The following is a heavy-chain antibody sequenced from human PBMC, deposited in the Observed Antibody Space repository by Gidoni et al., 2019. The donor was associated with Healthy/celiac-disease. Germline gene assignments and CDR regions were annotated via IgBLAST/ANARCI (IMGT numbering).Heavy chain of an antibody. CDR3: ARDHSRDIVVVVAALYYFDY. J-gene: IGHJ4*02. D-gene: IGHD2-15*01. CDR2: ISYDGSNK. Sequence: QVQLVESGGGVVQPGRSLRLSCAASGFTFSSYAMHWVRQAPGKGLEWLAVISYDGSNKSYADSVKGRFTISRDNSKNTLYLQMNSLRAEDTAVYYCARDHSRDIVVVVAALYYFDYWGQGTLVTVSS. CDR1: GFTFSSYA. V-gene: IGHV3-30-3*01.